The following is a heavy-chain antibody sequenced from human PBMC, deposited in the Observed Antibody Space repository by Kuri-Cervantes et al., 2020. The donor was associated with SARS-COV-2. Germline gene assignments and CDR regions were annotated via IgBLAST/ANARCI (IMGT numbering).Heavy chain of an antibody. CDR1: GFTFSSYW. V-gene: IGHV3-74*01. Sequence: GGSLRLSCAASGFTFSSYWMHWVRQAPGKGLVWVSRINSDGSSTSYADSVKGRFTISSDNAKNTLYLQMNSLRAEDTAVYYCARVKQWLERTAFDIWGQGTMVTVSS. D-gene: IGHD6-19*01. J-gene: IGHJ3*02. CDR3: ARVKQWLERTAFDI. CDR2: INSDGSST.